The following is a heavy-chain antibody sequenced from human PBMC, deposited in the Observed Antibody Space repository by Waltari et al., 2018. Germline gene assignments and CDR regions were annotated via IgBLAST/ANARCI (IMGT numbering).Heavy chain of an antibody. CDR1: GFTFSSYG. V-gene: IGHV3-30*02. CDR3: AKGEDSSSSGDY. J-gene: IGHJ4*02. D-gene: IGHD6-6*01. Sequence: QVQLVESGGGVVQPGGSLRLSCAASGFTFSSYGMHWVRQAPGKGLEWVAFIRYDGSNKYYADSVKGRFTISRDNSKNTLYLQMNSLRAEDTAVYYCAKGEDSSSSGDYWGQGTLVTVSS. CDR2: IRYDGSNK.